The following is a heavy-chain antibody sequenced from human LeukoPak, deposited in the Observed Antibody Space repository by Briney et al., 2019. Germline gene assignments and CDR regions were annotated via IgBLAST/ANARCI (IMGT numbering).Heavy chain of an antibody. J-gene: IGHJ3*02. D-gene: IGHD4-11*01. CDR3: ASALGVTFAFDI. CDR1: GYRFSTYW. Sequence: GESLKISCKGSGYRFSTYWIGWVRQMPGEGLEWVGVIYHGESDTRYSTSFQGEVTMSDDKSNSTAYLQWNSLKASDTAMYYCASALGVTFAFDIWGQGTMVTVSS. V-gene: IGHV5-51*01. CDR2: IYHGESDT.